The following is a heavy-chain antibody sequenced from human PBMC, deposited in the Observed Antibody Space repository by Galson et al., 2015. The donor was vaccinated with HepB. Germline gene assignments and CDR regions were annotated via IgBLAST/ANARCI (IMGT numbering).Heavy chain of an antibody. CDR2: ISYDGSNK. Sequence: SLRLSCAASGFTFSSYAMHWVRQAPGKGLEWVAVISYDGSNKYYADSVKGRFTISRDNSKNTLYLQMNSLRAEDTAVYYCARDQSITIFGVLAYWGQGTLVTVSS. CDR1: GFTFSSYA. J-gene: IGHJ4*02. CDR3: ARDQSITIFGVLAY. V-gene: IGHV3-30-3*01. D-gene: IGHD3-3*01.